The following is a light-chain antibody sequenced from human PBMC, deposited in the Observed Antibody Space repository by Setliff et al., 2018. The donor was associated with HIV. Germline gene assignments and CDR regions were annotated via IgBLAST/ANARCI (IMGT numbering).Light chain of an antibody. J-gene: IGLJ1*01. CDR1: SSDVGGYSY. V-gene: IGLV2-11*01. CDR3: SSYAGSYTYV. Sequence: QSVLTQPASVSGSPGQSITISCTGTSSDVGGYSYVSWYQQHPGKAPKLMIYDVTKRPSGVPDRFSGSKSGNTASLSISGLQADDEADYYCSSYAGSYTYVFGTGTKVTVL. CDR2: DVT.